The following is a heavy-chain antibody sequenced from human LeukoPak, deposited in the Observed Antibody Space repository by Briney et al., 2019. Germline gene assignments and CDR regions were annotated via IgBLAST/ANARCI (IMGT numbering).Heavy chain of an antibody. V-gene: IGHV3-66*02. Sequence: PGGSLRPSCAASGFTVSSNYMSWVRQAPGKGLERVSVIYSGGSTYYADSVKGRFTISRDNSKNTLYLQMNSLRAEDTAVYYCAREIAARLDYWGQGTLVTVSS. CDR1: GFTVSSNY. CDR2: IYSGGST. D-gene: IGHD6-6*01. J-gene: IGHJ4*02. CDR3: AREIAARLDY.